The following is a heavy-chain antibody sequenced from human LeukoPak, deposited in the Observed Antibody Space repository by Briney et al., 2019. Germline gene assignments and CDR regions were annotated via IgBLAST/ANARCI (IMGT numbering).Heavy chain of an antibody. J-gene: IGHJ3*01. CDR3: AREGGSNLLSSDTFDV. CDR2: ISSSGSTV. Sequence: GGSLRLSCAASGFTFSNCEMNWVRQAPGKGLEWVSYISSSGSTVYYADSVKGRSTISRDNAKNSLFLQMNSLRAEDAAVYYCAREGGSNLLSSDTFDVWGDGKIFSVSS. CDR1: GFTFSNCE. D-gene: IGHD2-15*01. V-gene: IGHV3-48*03.